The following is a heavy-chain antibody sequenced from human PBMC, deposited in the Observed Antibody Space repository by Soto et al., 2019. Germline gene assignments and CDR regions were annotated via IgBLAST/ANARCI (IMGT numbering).Heavy chain of an antibody. Sequence: PGESLKISCKGSGYSFTSYWIGWVRQMPGKGLEWMGIIYPGDSDTRYSPSFQGQVNISSDKSISTAYLQWSSLKASDTAMYYCARLGRYCSGGSCYILTWFDPWGQGTLVTVSS. V-gene: IGHV5-51*01. D-gene: IGHD2-15*01. CDR1: GYSFTSYW. J-gene: IGHJ5*02. CDR3: ARLGRYCSGGSCYILTWFDP. CDR2: IYPGDSDT.